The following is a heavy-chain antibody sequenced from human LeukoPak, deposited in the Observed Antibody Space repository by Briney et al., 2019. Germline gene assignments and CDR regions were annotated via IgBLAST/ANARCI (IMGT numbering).Heavy chain of an antibody. V-gene: IGHV4-30-2*01. J-gene: IGHJ4*02. CDR1: GGSISSGGYY. Sequence: SQTLSLTCTVSGGSISSGGYYWSWIRQPPGKGLEWIGYIYHSGSTYYNPSLKSRVTISVDRSKNQFSLKLSSVTAADTAVYYCARVVPALLYFDYWGQGTLVTVSS. D-gene: IGHD2-2*01. CDR2: IYHSGST. CDR3: ARVVPALLYFDY.